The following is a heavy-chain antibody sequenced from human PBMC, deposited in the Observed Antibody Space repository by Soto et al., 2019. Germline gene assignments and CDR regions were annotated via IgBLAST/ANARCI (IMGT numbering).Heavy chain of an antibody. CDR3: ASDGGGRCPWFDP. CDR1: GYTFTGYY. V-gene: IGHV1-2*04. J-gene: IGHJ5*02. CDR2: INPNSGGT. D-gene: IGHD3-16*01. Sequence: GASVKVSCKASGYTFTGYYMHWVRQAPGQGLEWMGWINPNSGGTNYAQKFQGWVTMTRDTSISTAYMEQSRLRSDDTAVYYCASDGGGRCPWFDPWGQGTLVTVSS.